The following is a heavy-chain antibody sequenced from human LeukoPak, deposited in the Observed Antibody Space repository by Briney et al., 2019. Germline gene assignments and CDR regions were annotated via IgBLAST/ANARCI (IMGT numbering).Heavy chain of an antibody. D-gene: IGHD5-12*01. CDR1: GFTFSSYA. V-gene: IGHV3-23*01. J-gene: IGHJ6*02. CDR2: ISGSGGST. Sequence: PGGSLRLSCAASGFTFSSYAMSWVRQAPGKGLEWVSAISGSGGSTYYADSVKGRFTISRDNSKNTLYLQMNSLRAEDTAVYYCAKDQYSGSGYYYYGMDVWGQGTKVTVSS. CDR3: AKDQYSGSGYYYYGMDV.